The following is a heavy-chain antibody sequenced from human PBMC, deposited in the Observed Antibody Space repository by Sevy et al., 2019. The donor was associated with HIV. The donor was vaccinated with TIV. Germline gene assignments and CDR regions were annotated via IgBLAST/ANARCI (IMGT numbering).Heavy chain of an antibody. J-gene: IGHJ6*02. CDR2: ISGSDGTT. D-gene: IGHD1-26*01. Sequence: GGSLRLSCVAPGFKFNGHGIHWVRQAPGKGLEWVSIISGSDGTTYYADSVKGRFTISRDNSKNTLYLQMNSLRAEDTAIYYCAKDGGRVGTTYYYYGMHVWGQGTTVTVSS. CDR3: AKDGGRVGTTYYYYGMHV. CDR1: GFKFNGHG. V-gene: IGHV3-23*01.